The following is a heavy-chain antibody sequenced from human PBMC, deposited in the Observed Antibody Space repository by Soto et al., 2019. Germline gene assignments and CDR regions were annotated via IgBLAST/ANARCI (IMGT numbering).Heavy chain of an antibody. Sequence: GASVKVSCKASGYTFTGYYMHWVRQAPGQGLEWMGWINPNSGGTNYAQKFQGRVTMTRDTSISTAYMELSRLRSDDTAVYYCARVLYCSSTSCSGNWFDPWGQGTLVTAPQ. CDR1: GYTFTGYY. D-gene: IGHD2-2*01. CDR3: ARVLYCSSTSCSGNWFDP. J-gene: IGHJ5*02. V-gene: IGHV1-2*02. CDR2: INPNSGGT.